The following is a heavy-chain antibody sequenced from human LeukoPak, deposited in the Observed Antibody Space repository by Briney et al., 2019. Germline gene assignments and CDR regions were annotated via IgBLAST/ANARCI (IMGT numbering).Heavy chain of an antibody. CDR1: GFTFSSYW. J-gene: IGHJ6*03. V-gene: IGHV3-7*01. D-gene: IGHD3-9*01. CDR3: ARDSHYDILTGTNMDV. CDR2: IKQDGTEK. Sequence: GGSLRLSCAASGFTFSSYWMSWVRQAPGKGLEWVANIKQDGTEKNYVDSVKGRFTISRDSAKNSLYLQMNSLSAEDTAVYYCARDSHYDILTGTNMDVWGKGTTVTVSS.